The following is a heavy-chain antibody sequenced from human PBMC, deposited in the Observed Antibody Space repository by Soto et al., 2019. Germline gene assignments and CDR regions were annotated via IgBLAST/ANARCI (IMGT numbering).Heavy chain of an antibody. J-gene: IGHJ5*02. CDR1: GGTFSSYA. Sequence: QVQLVQSGAEVKKPGSSVKVSCKASGGTFSSYAISWVRQAPGQGLEWMGGIIPIFGTANYAQKFQGRVTITADESTRTAYMELRSLRSEDTAVYYCARKDDFWSGENWFDPWGQGTLVTVSS. V-gene: IGHV1-69*12. CDR3: ARKDDFWSGENWFDP. CDR2: IIPIFGTA. D-gene: IGHD3-3*01.